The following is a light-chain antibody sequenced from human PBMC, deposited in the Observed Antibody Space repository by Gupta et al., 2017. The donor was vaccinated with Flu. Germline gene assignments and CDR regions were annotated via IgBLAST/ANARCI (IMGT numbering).Light chain of an antibody. J-gene: IGKJ1*01. Sequence: PASLSVSPGERGTLSCRASQSVADYLAWYQQKPGQAPRLLIYGASTRATGIPTRFSGSGSETEFTLTISSLQSEDFAVYYCQQYDNWPQTFGQGTKVEV. CDR2: GAS. CDR3: QQYDNWPQT. CDR1: QSVADY. V-gene: IGKV3D-15*01.